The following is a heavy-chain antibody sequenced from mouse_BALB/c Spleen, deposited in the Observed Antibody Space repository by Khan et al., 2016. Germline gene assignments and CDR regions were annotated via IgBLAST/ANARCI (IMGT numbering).Heavy chain of an antibody. CDR2: IWAGGCT. Sequence: QVQLKESGPGLVAPSKSLSITCTVSGCSLTNSGVHWVRQPPGKGLDWLGVIWAGGCTDYNSALMSRLSITKDHSQNQVFLKMNRLQTDDTAMYYCARYDQDCDSWFASWVQGTLVTVSA. J-gene: IGHJ3*01. CDR1: GCSLTNSG. V-gene: IGHV2-9*02. D-gene: IGHD2-3*01. CDR3: ARYDQDCDSWFAS.